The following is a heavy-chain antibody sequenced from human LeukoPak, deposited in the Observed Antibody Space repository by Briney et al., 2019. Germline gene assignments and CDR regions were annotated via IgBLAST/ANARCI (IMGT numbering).Heavy chain of an antibody. J-gene: IGHJ4*02. V-gene: IGHV4-4*02. CDR1: GASISSNNW. CDR3: ARVYCSSNSCYLDY. D-gene: IGHD2-2*01. Sequence: PSETLSLTCAVSGASISSNNWWSWVRQPPGKGLEWIGEIFFTGTTTYNPSLKSRVSMSLDKSKNQFSLNLTSVTAADTAIYYCARVYCSSNSCYLDYWFQGTLVTVSS. CDR2: IFFTGTT.